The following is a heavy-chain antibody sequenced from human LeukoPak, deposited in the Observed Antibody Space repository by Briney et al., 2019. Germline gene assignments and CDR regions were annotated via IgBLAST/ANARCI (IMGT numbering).Heavy chain of an antibody. CDR2: ISYDGSNK. Sequence: GGSLRLSCAASGFTFSSYGMHWVRQAPGKGLEWVAVISYDGSNKYYADSVKGRFTISRDNSKNTLYLQMNSLRAEDTAVYYCAKDSGPDDAFDIWGQGTMVTVSS. CDR3: AKDSGPDDAFDI. CDR1: GFTFSSYG. V-gene: IGHV3-30*18. J-gene: IGHJ3*02. D-gene: IGHD3-10*01.